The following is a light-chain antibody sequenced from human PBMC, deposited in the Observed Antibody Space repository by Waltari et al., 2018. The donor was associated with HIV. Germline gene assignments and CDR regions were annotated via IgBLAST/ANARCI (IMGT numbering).Light chain of an antibody. J-gene: IGKJ1*01. CDR3: QHYNKWPPT. V-gene: IGKV3-15*01. Sequence: EIVMTQSPATLSVSPGERATLSSRASQSVSSNLAWYQQNPGQASRILIYGASTRATGMPARFSGSGSGTEFTLTISILQSEDFAVYYCQHYNKWPPTFGQGTKVEIK. CDR2: GAS. CDR1: QSVSSN.